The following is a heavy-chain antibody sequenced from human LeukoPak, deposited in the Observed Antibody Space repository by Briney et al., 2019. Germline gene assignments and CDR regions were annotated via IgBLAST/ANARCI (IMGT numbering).Heavy chain of an antibody. D-gene: IGHD3-3*01. Sequence: ASVTVSCKASGYTFTSYYMHWVRPAPGQGLEWMGIINPSGGSTSYAQKFQGRVTMTRDTSTSTVYMELSSLRSEDTAVYYCASYYDFWSGYPYGMDVWGQGTTVTVSS. V-gene: IGHV1-46*01. CDR3: ASYYDFWSGYPYGMDV. CDR2: INPSGGST. J-gene: IGHJ6*02. CDR1: GYTFTSYY.